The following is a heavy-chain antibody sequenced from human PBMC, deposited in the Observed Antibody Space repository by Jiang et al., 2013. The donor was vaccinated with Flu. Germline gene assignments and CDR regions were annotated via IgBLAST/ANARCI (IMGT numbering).Heavy chain of an antibody. V-gene: IGHV4-34*01. Sequence: VLLKPSETLSLTCAVYGGSFSGYYWSWIRQPPGKGLEWIGEINHSGSTNYNPSLKSRVTISVDTSKNQFSLKLSSVTAADTAVYYCARGKGYSSSWYDYWGQGTLVTVSS. CDR2: INHSGST. D-gene: IGHD6-13*01. J-gene: IGHJ4*02. CDR3: ARGKGYSSSWYDY. CDR1: GGSFSGYY.